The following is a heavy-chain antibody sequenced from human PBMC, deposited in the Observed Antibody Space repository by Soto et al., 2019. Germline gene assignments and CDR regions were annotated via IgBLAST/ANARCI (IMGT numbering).Heavy chain of an antibody. CDR1: DDSISSDQYY. Sequence: QLQLQESGPGLVKPSETLSLTCSVSDDSISSDQYYWGWIRQPPGKGLEWIGSIYYRGNAYYNPSLQNRATTSPDKSRSQFSLKLNSVTAADSAVYFCARLEGLATITYYFDFWGPGALVTVSS. J-gene: IGHJ4*02. V-gene: IGHV4-39*01. CDR2: IYYRGNA. D-gene: IGHD3-9*01. CDR3: ARLEGLATITYYFDF.